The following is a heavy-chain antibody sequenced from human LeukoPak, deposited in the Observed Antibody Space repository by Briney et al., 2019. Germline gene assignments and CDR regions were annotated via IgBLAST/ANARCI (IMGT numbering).Heavy chain of an antibody. J-gene: IGHJ5*02. CDR3: ARESGTPRWFDP. V-gene: IGHV4-61*01. CDR1: GGSISSSSYY. CDR2: IYYSGST. Sequence: PSETLSLTCTVSGGSISSSSYYWGWIRQPPGKGLEGIGYIYYSGSTNYNPSLKSRVTISVDTSKNQFSLQLSSVTAADTAVYYCARESGTPRWFDPWGQGTLVTVSS. D-gene: IGHD1-7*01.